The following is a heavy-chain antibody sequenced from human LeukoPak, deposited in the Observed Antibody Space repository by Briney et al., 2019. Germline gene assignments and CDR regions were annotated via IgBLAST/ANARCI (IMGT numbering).Heavy chain of an antibody. CDR3: ARDVGIIMFDY. CDR2: ISNGGENT. V-gene: IGHV3-23*01. Sequence: GGSLRLSCAASGFSFNSFALAWVRQSPGKGLQWVSTISNGGENTHYADSVKGRFTISRDNSQNTLYLQMSSLRADDTALYYCARDVGIIMFDYWGPGILVTVSA. CDR1: GFSFNSFA. D-gene: IGHD3-16*02. J-gene: IGHJ4*02.